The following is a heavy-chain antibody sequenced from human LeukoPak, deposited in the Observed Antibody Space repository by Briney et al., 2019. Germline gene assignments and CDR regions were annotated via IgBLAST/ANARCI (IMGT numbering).Heavy chain of an antibody. CDR2: IYRRGAT. V-gene: IGHV4-4*09. J-gene: IGHJ4*02. D-gene: IGHD2/OR15-2a*01. CDR3: VASYSTSSGVDH. Sequence: SETLPLTCDVVADSMNEYYWSWIRQSPGGGLEWIGYIYRRGATNYIPSLRSRVTISVDKSNWQVSLTLKSVTAADTAVYYCVASYSTSSGVDHWGQGTLVTVSS. CDR1: ADSMNEYY.